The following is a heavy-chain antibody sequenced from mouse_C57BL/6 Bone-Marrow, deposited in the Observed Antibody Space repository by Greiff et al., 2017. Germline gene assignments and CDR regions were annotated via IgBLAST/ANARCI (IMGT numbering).Heavy chain of an antibody. CDR1: GYTFTSYW. Sequence: QVQLQQPGAELVMPGASVKLSCKASGYTFTSYWMHWVKQRPGQGLEWIGEIDPSDSYTNYNQKFKGKSTLTVDKSSSTAYMQLSSLTSEDSAVYYCARGGTVVHWYFDVWGTGTTVTVSS. V-gene: IGHV1-69*01. CDR3: ARGGTVVHWYFDV. J-gene: IGHJ1*03. CDR2: IDPSDSYT. D-gene: IGHD1-1*01.